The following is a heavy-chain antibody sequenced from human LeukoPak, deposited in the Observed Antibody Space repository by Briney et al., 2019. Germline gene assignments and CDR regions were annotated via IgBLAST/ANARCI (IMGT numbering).Heavy chain of an antibody. Sequence: SETLSLTCTVSGGSISSYYWSWIRQPAGKGLEWIGRFYTSGSTNYNPSLKSRVTMSVDTSKNQFSLKLTSVTAAGTAMYYCARDRYGGIIDYWGQGTLVTVSS. D-gene: IGHD1-1*01. CDR2: FYTSGST. V-gene: IGHV4-4*07. CDR1: GGSISSYY. J-gene: IGHJ4*02. CDR3: ARDRYGGIIDY.